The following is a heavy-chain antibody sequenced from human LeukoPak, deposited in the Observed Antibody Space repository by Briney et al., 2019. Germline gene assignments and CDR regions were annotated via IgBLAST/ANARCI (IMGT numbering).Heavy chain of an antibody. CDR3: ARGGHSMIVAFDI. V-gene: IGHV3-53*01. CDR1: GFFVNTNY. D-gene: IGHD3-22*01. J-gene: IGHJ3*02. Sequence: GGSLRLSCAASGFFVNTNYMTWVRQAPGKGLEGVSLLCGGGTAYYADSVKGRFTISRDISKNTLYLQMNSLRVEDTAVYYCARGGHSMIVAFDIWGQGTMVTVSS. CDR2: LCGGGTA.